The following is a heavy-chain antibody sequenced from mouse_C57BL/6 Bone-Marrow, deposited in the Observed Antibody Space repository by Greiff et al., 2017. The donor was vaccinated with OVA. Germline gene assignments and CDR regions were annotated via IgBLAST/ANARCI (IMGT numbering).Heavy chain of an antibody. CDR2: IDPSDSYT. Sequence: QVQLKQPGAELVMPGASVKLSCKASGYTFTSYWLHWVKQRPGQGLEWIGEIDPSDSYTNYNQKFKGKSTLTVDKSSSTAYMQLSSLTSEDSAVYYCARGCDYFDYWGQGTTLTVSS. CDR3: ARGCDYFDY. V-gene: IGHV1-69*01. CDR1: GYTFTSYW. J-gene: IGHJ2*01.